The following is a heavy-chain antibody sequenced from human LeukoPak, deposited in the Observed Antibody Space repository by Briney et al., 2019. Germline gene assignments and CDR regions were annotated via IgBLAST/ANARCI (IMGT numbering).Heavy chain of an antibody. CDR1: GGSISSYY. D-gene: IGHD6-19*01. V-gene: IGHV4-59*01. CDR3: ARGDQWLVSYFDY. CDR2: IYYSGST. Sequence: SETLSLTCTVSGGSISSYYWSWIRQPPGKGLVWIGYIYYSGSTNYNPSLKSRVTISVDTSKNQFSLKLSSVTAADTAVYYCARGDQWLVSYFDYWGQGTLVTVSS. J-gene: IGHJ4*02.